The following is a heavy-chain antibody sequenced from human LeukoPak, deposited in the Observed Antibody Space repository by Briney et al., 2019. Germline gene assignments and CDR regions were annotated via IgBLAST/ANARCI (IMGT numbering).Heavy chain of an antibody. D-gene: IGHD2-2*01. CDR2: ISPGSVNT. CDR1: GFTFANYA. Sequence: GGSLRLSCAASGFTFANYAMTWVRQAPGKGLEWVSAISPGSVNTYYADSVRGRFTISRDNSKNTLCVQINTLRADDTAVYYCATYATSSRAFDYWGQGTLVTVSS. V-gene: IGHV3-23*01. CDR3: ATYATSSRAFDY. J-gene: IGHJ4*02.